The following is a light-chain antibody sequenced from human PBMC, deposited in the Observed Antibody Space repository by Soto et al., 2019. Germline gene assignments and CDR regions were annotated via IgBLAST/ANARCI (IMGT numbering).Light chain of an antibody. Sequence: EIVLTQSPATLSLSPGERATLSCRASQSVSSYVACYQQKPGQAPRLLISNASNRATGIPARFSGSESGTDFTLTISSLEPEDFAVYYCQQRSNWPPLTFGGGTKVEIK. CDR3: QQRSNWPPLT. CDR2: NAS. V-gene: IGKV3-11*01. CDR1: QSVSSY. J-gene: IGKJ4*01.